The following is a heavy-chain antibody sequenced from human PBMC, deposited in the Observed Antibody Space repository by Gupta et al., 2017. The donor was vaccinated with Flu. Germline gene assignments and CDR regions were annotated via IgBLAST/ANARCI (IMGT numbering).Heavy chain of an antibody. D-gene: IGHD3-10*01. CDR2: IYYSGGT. J-gene: IGHJ5*02. CDR3: ARAGITGRDRWFDP. Sequence: IRQPPGKGLEWIGHIYYSGGTNYNPSLKGRVTISIDTSKNQFSLNLKSVTAADAAVYYCARAGITGRDRWFDPWGQGTLVTVSS. V-gene: IGHV4-59*08.